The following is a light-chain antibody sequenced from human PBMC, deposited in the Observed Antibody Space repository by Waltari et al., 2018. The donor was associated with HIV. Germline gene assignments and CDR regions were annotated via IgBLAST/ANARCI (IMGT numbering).Light chain of an antibody. CDR3: QQYFTTHWT. CDR1: QSVLYTSNNKNY. J-gene: IGKJ1*01. Sequence: DIVMTQSPDSLAVSLGARATINCKSSQSVLYTSNNKNYLAWYQQKPGQPPKKLIYWASTRESGVPDRFSGSGSGTDFTLTISSLQAEDVAVYYCQQYFTTHWTFGQGTKVEIK. CDR2: WAS. V-gene: IGKV4-1*01.